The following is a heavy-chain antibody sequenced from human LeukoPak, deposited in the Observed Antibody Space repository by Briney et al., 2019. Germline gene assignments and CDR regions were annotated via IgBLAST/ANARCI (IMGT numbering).Heavy chain of an antibody. CDR3: ARDSSAAAGTLDY. Sequence: GASVKVSCKASGYTFTGYYMHWVRQAPGQGLEWMGWINPNSGGTNYAQKFQGRVTMTRDTSISTAYIELSRLRSDDTAVYYCARDSSAAAGTLDYWGQGTLVTVSS. CDR2: INPNSGGT. J-gene: IGHJ4*02. V-gene: IGHV1-2*02. D-gene: IGHD6-13*01. CDR1: GYTFTGYY.